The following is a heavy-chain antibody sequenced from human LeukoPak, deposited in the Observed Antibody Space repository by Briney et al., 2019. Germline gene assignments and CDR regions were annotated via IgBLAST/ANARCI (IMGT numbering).Heavy chain of an antibody. V-gene: IGHV4-34*01. D-gene: IGHD3-9*01. Sequence: SETLSLTCTVSGGSISSYYWSWIRQPPGKGLEWVGEINHSGSTNYNPSLKSRVTISVDTSKNQFSLKLSSVTAADTAVYYCARRCGHLRYFDWSLIKNAFDIWGQGTMVTVSS. CDR1: GGSISSYY. J-gene: IGHJ3*02. CDR2: INHSGST. CDR3: ARRCGHLRYFDWSLIKNAFDI.